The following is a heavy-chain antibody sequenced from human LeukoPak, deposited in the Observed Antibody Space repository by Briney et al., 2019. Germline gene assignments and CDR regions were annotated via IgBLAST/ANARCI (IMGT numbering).Heavy chain of an antibody. CDR2: TYYSGST. Sequence: SETLSLTCSVSGGSISNINYYWGWIRQPPGKGLEWIGSTYYSGSTYYNPSLKSRVTISVDTSKNQFSLKLSSVTAADTAVYYCARGYSSSWYSVYFDYWGQGTLVTVSS. CDR1: GGSISNINYY. J-gene: IGHJ4*02. CDR3: ARGYSSSWYSVYFDY. V-gene: IGHV4-39*07. D-gene: IGHD6-13*01.